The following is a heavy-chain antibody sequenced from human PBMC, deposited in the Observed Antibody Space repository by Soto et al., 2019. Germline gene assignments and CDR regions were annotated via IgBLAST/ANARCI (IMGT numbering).Heavy chain of an antibody. Sequence: PSETLSLTCTVSGGSISSYYWSWIRQPPGKGLEWIGYIYYSGSTNYNPSLKSRVTISVDTSKNQFSLKLSSVTAADTAVYYCERRHKWFDPWGQGTLVTVSS. CDR3: ERRHKWFDP. J-gene: IGHJ5*02. CDR1: GGSISSYY. CDR2: IYYSGST. V-gene: IGHV4-59*01.